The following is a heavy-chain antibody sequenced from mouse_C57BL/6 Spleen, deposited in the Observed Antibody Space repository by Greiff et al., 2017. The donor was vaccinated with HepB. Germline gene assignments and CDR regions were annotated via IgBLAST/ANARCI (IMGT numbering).Heavy chain of an antibody. CDR3: ARGLRRGYYFDY. CDR2: INPSNGGT. V-gene: IGHV1-53*01. J-gene: IGHJ2*01. Sequence: QVQLQQPGTELVKPGASVKLSCKASGYTFTSYWMHWVKQRPGQGLEWIGNINPSNGGTNYNEKFKSKATLTVDKSSSTAYMQPSSLTSEDSAVYYCARGLRRGYYFDYWGQGTTLTVSS. CDR1: GYTFTSYW.